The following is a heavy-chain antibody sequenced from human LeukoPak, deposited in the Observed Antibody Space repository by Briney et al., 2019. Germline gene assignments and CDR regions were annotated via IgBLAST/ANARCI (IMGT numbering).Heavy chain of an antibody. Sequence: ASVKVSCESSGYTFNNYAINWVRQAPGQRLEWMGWINAGNGNTKYSQKFQGRVTITRDTSASTAYMELSSLRSEDTAVYYCARDEDSSGWYSTFDYWGQGTLVTVSS. V-gene: IGHV1-3*01. CDR2: INAGNGNT. CDR3: ARDEDSSGWYSTFDY. D-gene: IGHD6-19*01. CDR1: GYTFNNYA. J-gene: IGHJ4*02.